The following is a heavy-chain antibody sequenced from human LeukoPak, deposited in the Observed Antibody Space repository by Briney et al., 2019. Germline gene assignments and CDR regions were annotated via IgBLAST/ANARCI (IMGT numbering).Heavy chain of an antibody. CDR1: GYSFTGYW. J-gene: IGHJ4*02. D-gene: IGHD1-14*01. V-gene: IGHV5-51*01. CDR3: ARHSGNHLSHPFDY. CDR2: ICPGDSDT. Sequence: GESLKISCKGSGYSFTGYWIGWVRQMPGKGLEWMGIICPGDSDTRYSPSFQGQVTISADKSINTAFLQWSSLKASDTAIYYCARHSGNHLSHPFDYWGQGTLVTVSS.